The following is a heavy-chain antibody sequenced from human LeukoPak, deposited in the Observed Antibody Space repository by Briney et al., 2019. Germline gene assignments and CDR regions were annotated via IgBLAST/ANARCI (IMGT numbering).Heavy chain of an antibody. CDR1: GFPLSSYS. CDR2: INIDSITL. J-gene: IGHJ4*02. Sequence: GGSLRLSCAASGFPLSSYSINWVRQAPGKGLEWVSYINIDSITLNYADSVKGRFTISRDNAKNSLYLQMNSLGAEDTAVYYCSTAKFDNWGQGTLVTVSS. V-gene: IGHV3-48*01. CDR3: STAKFDN.